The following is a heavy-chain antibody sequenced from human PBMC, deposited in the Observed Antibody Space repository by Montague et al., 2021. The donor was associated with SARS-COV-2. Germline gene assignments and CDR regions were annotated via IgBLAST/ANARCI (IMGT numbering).Heavy chain of an antibody. J-gene: IGHJ4*02. CDR3: ARDQQLAVDY. Sequence: SLRLSCAASGFTFSSYAMHWVRQAPGKGLEWMAVISYDGSNKYYADSVKGRFTISRDNSKNTLYLQMNSLRAEDTAVYYCARDQQLAVDYWGQGTLVTVSS. D-gene: IGHD6-13*01. CDR1: GFTFSSYA. V-gene: IGHV3-30-3*01. CDR2: ISYDGSNK.